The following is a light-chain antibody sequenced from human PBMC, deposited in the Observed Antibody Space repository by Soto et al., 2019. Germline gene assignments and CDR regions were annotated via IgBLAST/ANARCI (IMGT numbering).Light chain of an antibody. CDR1: SSDVGGYNY. CDR2: EVS. V-gene: IGLV2-14*01. CDR3: SSYTSSSTYV. J-gene: IGLJ1*01. Sequence: QSVLTQPASVSGSPGQSITLSCTGTSSDVGGYNYVSWYQQHPGKAPKLMIYEVSNRPSGVSNRLSGSKSGNTASLTISGLQAEDEADYYCSSYTSSSTYVFGTGTKVTVL.